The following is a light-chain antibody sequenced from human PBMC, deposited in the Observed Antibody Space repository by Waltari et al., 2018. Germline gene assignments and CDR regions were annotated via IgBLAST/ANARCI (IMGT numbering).Light chain of an antibody. J-gene: IGLJ1*01. Sequence: QSALPQPRSVSGSPGQSVTISCTGTSSDIGGYDYVSWYQQHPGKAPKLFISDVPKRPSGVPDRFSGSRSGTTASLTISGLQPEDEADYYCCSYAGGSYVFGTGTKVTVL. CDR1: SSDIGGYDY. V-gene: IGLV2-11*01. CDR3: CSYAGGSYV. CDR2: DVP.